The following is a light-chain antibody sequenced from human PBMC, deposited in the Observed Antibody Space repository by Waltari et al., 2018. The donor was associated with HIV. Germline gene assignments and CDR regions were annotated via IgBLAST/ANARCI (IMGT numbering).Light chain of an antibody. Sequence: SYALTQPPSVSVSPGQTAGITCSGHVLSRQYTYWYRHKPGHAPEMEIYGDAEWPSELLGRFSGSVSGTTVTRAIGGVKAEDEAYYYCQSEDNSGPQVVFGGGTTLTVL. CDR2: GDA. V-gene: IGLV3-25*03. J-gene: IGLJ3*02. CDR3: QSEDNSGPQVV. CDR1: VLSRQY.